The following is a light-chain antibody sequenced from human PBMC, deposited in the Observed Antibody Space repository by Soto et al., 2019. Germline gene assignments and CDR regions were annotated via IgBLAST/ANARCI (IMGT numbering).Light chain of an antibody. V-gene: IGKV1-39*01. CDR1: QTISTY. CDR3: QQSYSTPYT. CDR2: AAS. Sequence: DIQMTQSPSSLSASVGDRVTITCRAGQTISTYLNWYQQRPGKAPKLLIYAASNLQGGVPSRFSASGSGTDFTLTISSLQPEDFATYYCQQSYSTPYTFGQGTELEIK. J-gene: IGKJ2*01.